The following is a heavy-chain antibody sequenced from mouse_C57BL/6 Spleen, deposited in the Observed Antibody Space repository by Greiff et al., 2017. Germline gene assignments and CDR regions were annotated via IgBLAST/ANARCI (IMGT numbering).Heavy chain of an antibody. J-gene: IGHJ3*01. D-gene: IGHD2-12*01. V-gene: IGHV1-55*01. Sequence: VQLQQPGAELVKPGASVKMSCKASGYTFTSYWITWVKQRPGQGLEWIGDIYPGSGSTNYNEKFKSKATLTVDTSYSTAYMQLSSLTAEDASVYYGATYCYWPTWFAYWGQGTLVTFSA. CDR1: GYTFTSYW. CDR3: ATYCYWPTWFAY. CDR2: IYPGSGST.